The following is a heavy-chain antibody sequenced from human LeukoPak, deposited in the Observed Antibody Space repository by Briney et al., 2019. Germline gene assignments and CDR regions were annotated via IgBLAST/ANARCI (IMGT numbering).Heavy chain of an antibody. V-gene: IGHV3-48*01. CDR1: GFTFSSYS. D-gene: IGHD5-18*01. CDR2: ISSISGTI. CDR3: ARDHNYAFDY. J-gene: IGHJ4*02. Sequence: GGSLGLSCAASGFTFSSYSMNWVRQAPGKGLEWVSYISSISGTINYADSVKGRFTISGDNARNSLFLQMNSLRAEDTAVYYCARDHNYAFDYWGQGTLVRVSS.